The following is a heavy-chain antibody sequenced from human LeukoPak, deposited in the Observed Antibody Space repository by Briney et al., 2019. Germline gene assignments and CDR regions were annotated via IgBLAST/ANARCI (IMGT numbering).Heavy chain of an antibody. J-gene: IGHJ5*02. D-gene: IGHD6-13*01. CDR1: GYTFTSYA. Sequence: GASVKVSCKASGYTFTSYAMNWVRQAPGQGLEWMGWINTNTGNPTYAQGFTGRFVFSLDTSVSTAYLQISSLKAEDTAVYYCARETPAVSASWFDPWGRGTLVTVSS. CDR3: ARETPAVSASWFDP. CDR2: INTNTGNP. V-gene: IGHV7-4-1*02.